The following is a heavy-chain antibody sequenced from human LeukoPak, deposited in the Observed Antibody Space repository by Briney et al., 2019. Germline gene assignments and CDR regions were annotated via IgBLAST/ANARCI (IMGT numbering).Heavy chain of an antibody. D-gene: IGHD6-19*01. V-gene: IGHV3-11*05. CDR1: GFTFSDYY. Sequence: GGSLRLSCAASGFTFSDYYMSWIRQAPGKGLEWVSYISSSSSYTNYADSAKGRFTISRDNAKNSLYLQMNSLRAEDTAVYYCARAFSRIAVAGLLFDYWGQGTLVTVSS. J-gene: IGHJ4*02. CDR3: ARAFSRIAVAGLLFDY. CDR2: ISSSSSYT.